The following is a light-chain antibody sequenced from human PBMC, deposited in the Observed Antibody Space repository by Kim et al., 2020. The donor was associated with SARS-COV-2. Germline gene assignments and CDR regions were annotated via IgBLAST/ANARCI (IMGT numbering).Light chain of an antibody. V-gene: IGKV3-20*01. Sequence: CGGERAGRCCRASQGISSSVVWSQHERGQGPGLVVCGAASGATGIAERFSGSGSGGDFTLTSSRVERGDCGVYYGHQYAGAPWALGEGTKVDIK. CDR1: QGISSSV. J-gene: IGKJ1*01. CDR3: HQYAGAPWA. CDR2: GAA.